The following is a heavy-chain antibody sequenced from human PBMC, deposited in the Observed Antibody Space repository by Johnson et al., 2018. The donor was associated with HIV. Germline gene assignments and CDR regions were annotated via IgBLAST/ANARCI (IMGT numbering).Heavy chain of an antibody. CDR3: ARDGGQQLARDAFDI. CDR2: ISYDGSNK. D-gene: IGHD6-13*01. J-gene: IGHJ3*02. V-gene: IGHV3-30-3*01. Sequence: QVQLVESGGGVVQPGRSLRLSCAASGFTFSSYAMHWVRQAPGKGLEWVAVISYDGSNKYYADSVKGRFTISRDNSKNTLYLQMNSLRAEDTAVYYCARDGGQQLARDAFDIWGQGTMVTVSS. CDR1: GFTFSSYA.